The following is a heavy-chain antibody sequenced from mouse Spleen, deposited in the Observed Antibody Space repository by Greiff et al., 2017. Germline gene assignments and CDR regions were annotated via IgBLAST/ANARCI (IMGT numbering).Heavy chain of an antibody. Sequence: EVMLVESGGGLVKPGGSLKLSCAASGFAFSSYDMSWVRQTPEKRLEWVATISSGGSYTYYPDSVKGRFTISRDNARNTLYLQMSSLRSEDTALYYCARHEGDYYFDYWGQGTTLTVSS. J-gene: IGHJ2*01. V-gene: IGHV5-9*02. CDR3: ARHEGDYYFDY. CDR2: ISSGGSYT. CDR1: GFAFSSYD. D-gene: IGHD2-13*01.